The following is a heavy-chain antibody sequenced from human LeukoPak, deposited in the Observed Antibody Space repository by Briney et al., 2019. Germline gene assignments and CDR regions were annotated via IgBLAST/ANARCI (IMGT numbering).Heavy chain of an antibody. CDR2: ISYDGSNK. CDR1: GFTFSSYA. V-gene: IGHV3-30-3*01. J-gene: IGHJ6*02. Sequence: PGRSLRLSCAASGFTFSSYAMHWVRQAPGKGLEWVAVISYDGSNKYYADSVKGRFTISRDNSKNTLYLQMNSLRAEDTAVYYCARDRLAYNRHYYYGMDVWGQGTTVTVSS. D-gene: IGHD2-21*01. CDR3: ARDRLAYNRHYYYGMDV.